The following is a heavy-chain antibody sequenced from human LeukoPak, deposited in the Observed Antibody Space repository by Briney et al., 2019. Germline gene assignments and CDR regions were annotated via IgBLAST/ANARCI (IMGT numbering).Heavy chain of an antibody. CDR2: IYYSGST. V-gene: IGHV4-39*07. Sequence: PSETLSLTCTVSGGSISNSSYYWGWIRQPPGKGLEWIGSIYYSGSTYYNPSLKSRVTISVDTSKNQFSLKLSSVTAADTAVYYCAREDKEAELLDYWGQGTLVTVSS. CDR3: AREDKEAELLDY. D-gene: IGHD1-26*01. CDR1: GGSISNSSYY. J-gene: IGHJ4*02.